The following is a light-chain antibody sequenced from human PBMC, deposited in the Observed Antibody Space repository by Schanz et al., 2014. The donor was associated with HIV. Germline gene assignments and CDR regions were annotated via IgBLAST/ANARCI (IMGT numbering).Light chain of an antibody. CDR2: DVS. CDR3: SSYTNTGTML. Sequence: QSALTQPASVSGSPGQSITISCTATSSDVGAYNYVSWYQQHPGKAPKLMIYDVSHRPLGVSNRFSGSKSGNTASLTISGLQAEDEADYYCSSYTNTGTMLFGGGTKLTVL. CDR1: SSDVGAYNY. J-gene: IGLJ2*01. V-gene: IGLV2-14*03.